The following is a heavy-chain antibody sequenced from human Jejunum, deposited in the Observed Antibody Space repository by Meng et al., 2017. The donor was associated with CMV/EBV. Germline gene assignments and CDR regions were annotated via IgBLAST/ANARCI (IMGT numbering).Heavy chain of an antibody. CDR3: ARDMVWGDPNSFDA. J-gene: IGHJ5*02. D-gene: IGHD3-10*01. CDR1: GFTFSSYN. Sequence: SGFTFSSYNMNWVRQAPGKGLEWVSSISGNSNYIFYRDSVEGRFTISRDNAKNSLFLQMNSLRAEDSAVYYCARDMVWGDPNSFDAWGQGTLVTVSS. V-gene: IGHV3-21*01. CDR2: ISGNSNYI.